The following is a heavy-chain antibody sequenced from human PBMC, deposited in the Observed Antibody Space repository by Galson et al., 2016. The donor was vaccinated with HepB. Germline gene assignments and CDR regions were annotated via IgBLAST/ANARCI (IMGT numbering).Heavy chain of an antibody. V-gene: IGHV3-30*18. D-gene: IGHD5-18*01. CDR3: AKYSRGYWAYYHYYYMDV. CDR2: ISFDGNNK. CDR1: GFTFNSHG. Sequence: SLRLSCAASGFTFNSHGMHWVRQAPGKGLEWLAFISFDGNNKDYADSVKGRFTISRDKSTKTLYLHMNSLRVGDTALYYCAKYSRGYWAYYHYYYMDVWGKGTTVTVSS. J-gene: IGHJ6*03.